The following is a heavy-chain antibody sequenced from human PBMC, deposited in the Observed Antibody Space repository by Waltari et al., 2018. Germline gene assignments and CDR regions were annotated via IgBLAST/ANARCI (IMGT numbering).Heavy chain of an antibody. Sequence: EVQLLESGGDLVQPGGSLRLSCGASGFTFITHAVSWVRQAPGKGLEWGSSISVSGDTYYADSVKGRFTISRDNSDKTVYLQINRLRADDTAVYYFAKPFYNWDDPLESWGQGTLVTVSS. CDR3: AKPFYNWDDPLES. J-gene: IGHJ5*02. CDR1: GFTFITHA. D-gene: IGHD1-20*01. V-gene: IGHV3-23*01. CDR2: ISVSGDT.